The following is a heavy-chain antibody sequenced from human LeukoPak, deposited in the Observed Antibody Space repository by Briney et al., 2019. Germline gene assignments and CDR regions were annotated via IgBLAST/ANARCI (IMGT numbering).Heavy chain of an antibody. D-gene: IGHD5-18*01. Sequence: ASVKVSCKASGYIFPNYYIHWVRQAPGQGLEWMGIMNPSGGSTSYAQKLQGRVTMTRDTSTSTVYMELSSLTSEDTAVYFCARGAYYSDGNDYPLGYWGQGTLVIVSS. CDR1: GYIFPNYY. CDR3: ARGAYYSDGNDYPLGY. V-gene: IGHV1-46*01. J-gene: IGHJ4*02. CDR2: MNPSGGST.